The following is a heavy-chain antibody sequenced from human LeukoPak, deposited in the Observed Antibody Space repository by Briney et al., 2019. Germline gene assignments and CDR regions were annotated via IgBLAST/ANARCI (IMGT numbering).Heavy chain of an antibody. J-gene: IGHJ4*02. V-gene: IGHV1-46*01. CDR1: GYTFTSYY. CDR2: INPSVGST. CDR3: GRVGRLEWLSAYDY. D-gene: IGHD3-3*01. Sequence: ASVKVSCKASGYTFTSYYMHCVRQAPGQGREWRGIINPSVGSTSYTQTFQGRVTMTRDTSTSTVYMELSSLRSEDTAVYYCGRVGRLEWLSAYDYWGQGTLVTVSS.